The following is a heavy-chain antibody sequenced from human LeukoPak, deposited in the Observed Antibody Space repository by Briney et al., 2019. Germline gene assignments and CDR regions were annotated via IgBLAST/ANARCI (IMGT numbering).Heavy chain of an antibody. CDR1: GGSVSSGTYF. CDR3: AREEGITMVRGVTSYHYYGMDV. V-gene: IGHV4-61*01. D-gene: IGHD3-10*01. Sequence: SETLSLTCTVSGGSVSSGTYFWSWIRQPPGTGLEWIGYIYFSGSTNYNPSLKSRVTISVDTSKNQFSLKLSSVTAADTAVYYCAREEGITMVRGVTSYHYYGMDVWGKGTTVTVSS. J-gene: IGHJ6*04. CDR2: IYFSGST.